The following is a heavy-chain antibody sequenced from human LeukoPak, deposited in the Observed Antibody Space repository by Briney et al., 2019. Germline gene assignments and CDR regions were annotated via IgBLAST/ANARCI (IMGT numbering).Heavy chain of an antibody. CDR3: ARGYIDSSGYSPRSSFDN. CDR2: ISSSSSWI. CDR1: GFTFDDYG. D-gene: IGHD3-22*01. V-gene: IGHV3-21*01. Sequence: GSLRLSCAASGFTFDDYGMSWVRHAPGKGLEWVSSISSSSSWIFYADSVKGRFTISRDNAKKSLFPQMNSLRADDTAVYYCARGYIDSSGYSPRSSFDNWGQGTLVTVSS. J-gene: IGHJ4*02.